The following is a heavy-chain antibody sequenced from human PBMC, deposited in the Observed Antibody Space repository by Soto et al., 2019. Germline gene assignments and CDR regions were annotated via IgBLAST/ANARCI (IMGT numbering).Heavy chain of an antibody. J-gene: IGHJ4*02. CDR3: ERDDVDIVATRVDY. CDR2: ISAYNGNT. CDR1: GYTFTSYG. V-gene: IGHV1-18*01. Sequence: GASVKVSCKASGYTFTSYGISWVRQAPGQGLEWMGWISAYNGNTNYAQKLQGRVTMTTDTSTSTAYMELRSLRSDDTAVYYCERDDVDIVATRVDYGGQGTLVTVSS. D-gene: IGHD5-12*01.